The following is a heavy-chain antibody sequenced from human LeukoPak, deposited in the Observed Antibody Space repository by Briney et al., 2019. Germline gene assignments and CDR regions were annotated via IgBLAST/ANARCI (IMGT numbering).Heavy chain of an antibody. CDR1: GFTFSSYS. Sequence: GGSLRLSCAASGFTFSSYSMNWVRQAPGKGLEWVSYISSSSSTIYYADSVKGRFTISRDNAENSLYLQMNSLRAGDTAVYYCARVGSSWHNWFDPWGQGTLVTVPS. J-gene: IGHJ5*02. CDR3: ARVGSSWHNWFDP. D-gene: IGHD6-13*01. V-gene: IGHV3-48*04. CDR2: ISSSSSTI.